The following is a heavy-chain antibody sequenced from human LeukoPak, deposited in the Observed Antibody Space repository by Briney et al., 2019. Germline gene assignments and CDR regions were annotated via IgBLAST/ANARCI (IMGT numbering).Heavy chain of an antibody. Sequence: GGSLRLSCTASGFTFSNAWMTWVRQAPGKGLEWVGRIKSKIDGGTTDYAAPVKGRFTISRDDSENTLYLQMDSLKTEDTAVYYCARDRGNYYYYMDVWGKGTTVTVSS. J-gene: IGHJ6*03. CDR3: ARDRGNYYYYMDV. CDR2: IKSKIDGGTT. V-gene: IGHV3-15*01. D-gene: IGHD3-10*01. CDR1: GFTFSNAW.